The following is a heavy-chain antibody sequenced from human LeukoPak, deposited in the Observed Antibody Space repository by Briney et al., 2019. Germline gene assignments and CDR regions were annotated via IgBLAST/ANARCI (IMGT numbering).Heavy chain of an antibody. D-gene: IGHD2-15*01. CDR2: IIPDGSAK. J-gene: IGHJ5*02. Sequence: PGGSLRLPCAASGFTFSNCWMSWVRQAPGKGLEWVASIIPDGSAKFYVDSVKGRFTISRDNAKSSLYLQVNSLRVEDTAVYYCADVDASAWGQGTLVTVSS. CDR3: ADVDASA. V-gene: IGHV3-7*01. CDR1: GFTFSNCW.